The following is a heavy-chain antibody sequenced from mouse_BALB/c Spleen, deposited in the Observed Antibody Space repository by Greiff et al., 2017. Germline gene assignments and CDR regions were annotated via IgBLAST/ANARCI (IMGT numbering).Heavy chain of an antibody. CDR1: GFNIKDTY. J-gene: IGHJ2*01. V-gene: IGHV14-3*02. D-gene: IGHD2-4*01. CDR3: ARETGMITVPFDY. Sequence: EVQLQQSGAELVKPGASVKLSCTASGFNIKDTYMHWVKQRPEQGLEWIGRIDPANGNTKYDPKFQGKATITADTSSNTAYLQLSSLTSEDTAVYYCARETGMITVPFDYWGQGTTLTVSS. CDR2: IDPANGNT.